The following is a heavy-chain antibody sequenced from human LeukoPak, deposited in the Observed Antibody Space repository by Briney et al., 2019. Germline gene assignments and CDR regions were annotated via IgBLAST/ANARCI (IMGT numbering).Heavy chain of an antibody. CDR1: GFTFSSYA. J-gene: IGHJ6*03. Sequence: PGGSLRLSCAASGFTFSSYAMHWVRQAPGKGLEWVAFIRYDGSNKYYADSVKGRFTISRDNSKNTLYLQMNSLRAEDTAVYYCAKDYYYYDSSGYYPYYYYYYMDVWGKGTTVTVSS. CDR3: AKDYYYYDSSGYYPYYYYYYMDV. D-gene: IGHD3-22*01. CDR2: IRYDGSNK. V-gene: IGHV3-30*02.